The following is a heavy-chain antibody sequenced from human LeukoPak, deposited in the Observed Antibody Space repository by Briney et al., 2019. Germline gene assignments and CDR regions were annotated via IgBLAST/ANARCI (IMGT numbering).Heavy chain of an antibody. J-gene: IGHJ4*02. V-gene: IGHV4-59*13. CDR1: GGSISAYY. D-gene: IGHD3-9*01. CDR3: ARVQESQIDYYFDY. CDR2: IFYSGSTNYT. Sequence: SETLSLTCTVSGGSISAYYWSWIRRPPGKGLEWIGYIFYSGSTNYTNYNPSLKSRVTISVDTSKNQFSLKLSSVTAADTAMYYCARVQESQIDYYFDYWGQGTLVTVSS.